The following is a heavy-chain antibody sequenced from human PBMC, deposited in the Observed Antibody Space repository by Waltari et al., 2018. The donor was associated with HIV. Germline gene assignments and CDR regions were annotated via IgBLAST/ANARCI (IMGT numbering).Heavy chain of an antibody. V-gene: IGHV4-59*01. CDR3: ARSGAPDITSADDWYFDL. CDR1: GGFISSFY. D-gene: IGHD6-13*01. Sequence: QVQLQESGPGLVKPSETLSLTCTVSGGFISSFYWNWIRQPPGRGLEWIGFNHEGGRTNYNPSLESRGTLSVDKSKNHFSLNLSSVTAADTAVYYCARSGAPDITSADDWYFDLWGRGTLVTVSS. J-gene: IGHJ2*01. CDR2: NHEGGRT.